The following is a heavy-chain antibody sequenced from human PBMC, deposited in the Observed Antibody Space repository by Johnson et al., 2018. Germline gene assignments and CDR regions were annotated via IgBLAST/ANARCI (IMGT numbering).Heavy chain of an antibody. V-gene: IGHV3-21*01. CDR2: FIISNRFI. Sequence: VQLQESGGGLVKPGGSLRLSCTASGFTFSSYSMTWVRQAPGKGLEWLSSFIISNRFIYYADSVKGRFSMSRDSANHSRYLQMNGLRAEDTAVYDCARILRGGVGMDVWGQGTTVTVSS. D-gene: IGHD2-15*01. CDR3: ARILRGGVGMDV. CDR1: GFTFSSYS. J-gene: IGHJ6*02.